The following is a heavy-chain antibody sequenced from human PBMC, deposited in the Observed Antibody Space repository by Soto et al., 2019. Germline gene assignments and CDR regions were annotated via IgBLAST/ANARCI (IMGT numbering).Heavy chain of an antibody. V-gene: IGHV4-31*03. CDR2: IYYSGST. Sequence: SETLSLTCTVSGGSISSGGYYWSWIRQHPGKGLEWIGYIYYSGSTYYNPSLKSRVTISVDTSKNQFSLKLSSVTAADTAVYYCARYGSGSYFDWFDPWGQGTLVTVSS. CDR1: GGSISSGGYY. J-gene: IGHJ5*02. D-gene: IGHD3-10*01. CDR3: ARYGSGSYFDWFDP.